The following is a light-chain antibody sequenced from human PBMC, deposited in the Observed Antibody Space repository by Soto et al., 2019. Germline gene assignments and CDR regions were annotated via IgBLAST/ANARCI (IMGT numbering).Light chain of an antibody. CDR1: QSVGSS. CDR3: QQRSNWPYT. J-gene: IGKJ2*01. V-gene: IGKV3-11*01. CDR2: DAS. Sequence: EIVLTQSPATLSLSPGERATLSCRASQSVGSSLAWYQQKPGQAPRLLIYDASNRANRIPARLSGSGSGTEFTLTISSLEPEDFAVYFCQQRSNWPYTFGRGTKLEMK.